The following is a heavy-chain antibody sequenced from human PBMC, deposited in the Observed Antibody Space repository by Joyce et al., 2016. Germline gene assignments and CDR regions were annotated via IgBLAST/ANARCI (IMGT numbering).Heavy chain of an antibody. CDR2: ISATSCYI. CDR1: GSTFSSSS. Sequence: QLVESGGGVVKAGGSLRLSCEASGSTFSSSSMSWFRQAPGKGLEWVAAISATSCYIFHAETVRGRFTVSRDNAKKTLYLQMNSLRAEDSAVFYCARGGISYYYAMDVWGQGTTVTVSS. D-gene: IGHD3-16*01. V-gene: IGHV3-21*01. J-gene: IGHJ6*02. CDR3: ARGGISYYYAMDV.